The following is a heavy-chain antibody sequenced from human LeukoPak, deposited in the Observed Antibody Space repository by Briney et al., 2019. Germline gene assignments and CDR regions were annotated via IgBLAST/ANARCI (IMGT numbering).Heavy chain of an antibody. V-gene: IGHV3-66*01. Sequence: ETLSLTCTVSGGSIRSSSYYWGWIRQPPGKGLEWVSLIYSGTTTYYADSVKGRFTISRDNSKNTLYLQMNSLRAEDTAVYYCARDRAYGDYVWSYWGQGTLVTVSS. CDR3: ARDRAYGDYVWSY. D-gene: IGHD4-17*01. CDR2: IYSGTTT. CDR1: GGSIRSSSYY. J-gene: IGHJ4*02.